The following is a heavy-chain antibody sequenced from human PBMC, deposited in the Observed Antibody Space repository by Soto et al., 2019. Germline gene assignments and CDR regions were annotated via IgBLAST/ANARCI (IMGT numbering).Heavy chain of an antibody. CDR1: GGSISSCDYY. Sequence: QVQLQESGPGLVKPSQTLSLTCTVSGGSISSCDYYWSWIRQHPGKGLEWIGYIYYSATTYYNPSLNNRVTISADTAKNHVSLMLSSVTAADTAVYYCSRVAYCSYPPYYYYGMDVWGQGTTVTVSS. V-gene: IGHV4-31*03. J-gene: IGHJ6*02. D-gene: IGHD2-21*01. CDR2: IYYSATT. CDR3: SRVAYCSYPPYYYYGMDV.